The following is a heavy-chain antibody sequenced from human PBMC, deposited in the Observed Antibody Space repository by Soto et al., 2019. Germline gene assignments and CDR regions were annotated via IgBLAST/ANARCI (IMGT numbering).Heavy chain of an antibody. Sequence: PGGSLRLSCAAYGFTFDDYGMSWVRQAPGKGLEWVSGINWNGGSTGYADSVKGRFTISRDNAKNSLYLQMNSLRAEDTALYHCARGDSRSHIGPFDIWGQGTMVTVSS. V-gene: IGHV3-20*01. D-gene: IGHD6-13*01. CDR3: ARGDSRSHIGPFDI. J-gene: IGHJ3*02. CDR1: GFTFDDYG. CDR2: INWNGGST.